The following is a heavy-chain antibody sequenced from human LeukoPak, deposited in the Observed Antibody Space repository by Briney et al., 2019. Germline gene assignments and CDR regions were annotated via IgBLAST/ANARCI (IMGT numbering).Heavy chain of an antibody. D-gene: IGHD3-22*01. V-gene: IGHV4-31*03. CDR1: GGSISSGGYY. J-gene: IGHJ4*02. CDR2: IYYSGST. CDR3: ARENYYDSSGDDY. Sequence: SETLSLTCTVSGGSISSGGYYWSWIRQHPGKGLEWIGYIYYSGSTYYNPSLKSRVTISVDTSKNQFSLKLSSVTAADTAVYYCARENYYDSSGDDYWGQGTLVTVSS.